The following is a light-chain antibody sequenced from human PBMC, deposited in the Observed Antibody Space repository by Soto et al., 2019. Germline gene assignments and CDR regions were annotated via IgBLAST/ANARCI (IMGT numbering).Light chain of an antibody. Sequence: QSALTQPPSASGSPGQSVTISCTGTSSDVGGYIYVSWYQQHPGKAPKVIIYEVSKRPSGVPDRFSGSKSANTASLTISGFQAEDEADYYCSSFRSSSTSYVFGTGTKVTVL. CDR3: SSFRSSSTSYV. CDR2: EVS. CDR1: SSDVGGYIY. V-gene: IGLV2-8*01. J-gene: IGLJ1*01.